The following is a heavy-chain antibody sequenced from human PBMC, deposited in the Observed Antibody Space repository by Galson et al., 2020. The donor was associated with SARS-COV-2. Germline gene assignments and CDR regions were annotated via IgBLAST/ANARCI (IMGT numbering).Heavy chain of an antibody. J-gene: IGHJ6*03. D-gene: IGHD5-18*01. CDR2: INPRGTKP. V-gene: IGHV1-46*01. Sequence: ASVKVSCKTSGYTFTAYYLHWVRQAPGRGLEWMGLINPRGTKPLYAEKFRARITLTTDTSTGMAYMELSGLTSDDTAVYYCAREGSVDTHMTFYYYMDVWGKGTTVTVSS. CDR1: GYTFTAYY. CDR3: AREGSVDTHMTFYYYMDV.